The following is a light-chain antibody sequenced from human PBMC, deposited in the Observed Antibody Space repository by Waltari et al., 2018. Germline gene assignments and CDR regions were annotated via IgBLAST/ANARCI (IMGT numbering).Light chain of an antibody. V-gene: IGLV2-8*01. Sequence: QSALTQPPSASGSPGQSVTISCTGTRSDIGTYNFVSWYQQHPGKAPKLFIYEVTKRPSTVPDRFSGSKLGNTASLTVSGLQPEDEADYYCTSYTGFNIVVGGGTKLTVL. CDR2: EVT. CDR3: TSYTGFNIV. CDR1: RSDIGTYNF. J-gene: IGLJ2*01.